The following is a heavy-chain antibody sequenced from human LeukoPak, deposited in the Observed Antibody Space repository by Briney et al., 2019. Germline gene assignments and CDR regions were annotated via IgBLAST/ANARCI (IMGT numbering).Heavy chain of an antibody. J-gene: IGHJ6*03. CDR2: ISGSGGST. V-gene: IGHV3-23*01. Sequence: GGSLRLSCAASGFTFSSYAMSWVRQATGKGLEWVSAISGSGGSTYYADSVKGRFTISRDNSKNTLYLQMNSLRAEDTAVYYCAKGLGNSNYYYMDVWGKGTTVTVSS. D-gene: IGHD4-23*01. CDR1: GFTFSSYA. CDR3: AKGLGNSNYYYMDV.